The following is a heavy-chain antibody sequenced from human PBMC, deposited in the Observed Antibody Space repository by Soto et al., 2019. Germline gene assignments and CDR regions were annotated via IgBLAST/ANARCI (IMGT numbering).Heavy chain of an antibody. CDR2: INPDGSAK. Sequence: EVQMVVSGGGVVQPGGSLRLSCAASGFTFSDQWMSWVRQAPGKGLEWVANINPDGSAKSHVDSVEGRFTISRDNAKNSLYLQMNTLRVEDTAVYYCARGPFWGQGTLVTVSS. CDR3: ARGPF. J-gene: IGHJ4*02. V-gene: IGHV3-7*01. D-gene: IGHD3-3*02. CDR1: GFTFSDQW.